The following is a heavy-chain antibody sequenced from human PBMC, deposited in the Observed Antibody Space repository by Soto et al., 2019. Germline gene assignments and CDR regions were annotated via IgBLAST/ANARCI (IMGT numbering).Heavy chain of an antibody. CDR3: AKVRASYYYGSGSYGV. Sequence: EVQLLESGGGLVQPGGSLRLSCAASGFTFSSYAMSWVRQAPGRGLEWVSTISGSGGNTYYADSVKGRFTISRDNSKNKLYLHMNSLGAEDAAVYSCAKVRASYYYGSGSYGVWGQGSLVTVSS. V-gene: IGHV3-23*01. CDR1: GFTFSSYA. CDR2: ISGSGGNT. D-gene: IGHD3-10*01. J-gene: IGHJ4*02.